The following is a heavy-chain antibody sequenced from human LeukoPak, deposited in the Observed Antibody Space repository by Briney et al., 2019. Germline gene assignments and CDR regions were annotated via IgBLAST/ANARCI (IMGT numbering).Heavy chain of an antibody. J-gene: IGHJ4*02. CDR2: IKQDGSEK. V-gene: IGHV3-7*01. Sequence: QTGGSLRLSCLASGITFSSSSTSRVRQAPGKGLEWVANIKQDGSEKYYVDSVKGRFTISRDNAKNSLYLQMNSLRAEDTAVYYCARVGDFWSGLKWDFDYWGQGTLVTVSS. CDR3: ARVGDFWSGLKWDFDY. CDR1: GITFSSSS. D-gene: IGHD3-3*01.